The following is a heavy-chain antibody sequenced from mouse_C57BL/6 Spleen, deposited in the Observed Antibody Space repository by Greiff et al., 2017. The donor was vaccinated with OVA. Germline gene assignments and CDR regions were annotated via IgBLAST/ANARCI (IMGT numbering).Heavy chain of an antibody. CDR3: ASQFAY. Sequence: EVKLQESGGDLVKPGGSLKLSCAASGFTFSSYGMSWVRQTPDKRLEWVATISSGGSYTYYPDSVKGRFTISRDNAKNTLYLQMSSLKSEDTARYYCASQFAYWGQGTLVTVSA. J-gene: IGHJ3*01. CDR2: ISSGGSYT. V-gene: IGHV5-6*01. CDR1: GFTFSSYG.